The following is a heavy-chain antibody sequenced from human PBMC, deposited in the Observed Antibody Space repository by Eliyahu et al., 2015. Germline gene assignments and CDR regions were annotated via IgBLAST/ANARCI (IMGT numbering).Heavy chain of an antibody. J-gene: IGHJ6*02. D-gene: IGHD5-12*01. CDR2: ISAYNGNT. Sequence: QVQLVQSGAEVKKPGASVKVSCKASGYTFTSYGISWGRQAPGQGLEWMGWISAYNGNTNYAQKLQGRVTMTTDTSTSTAYMELRSLRSDDTAVYYCARDFPTFGYSGYAPSPSGMDVWGQGTTVTVSS. CDR3: ARDFPTFGYSGYAPSPSGMDV. V-gene: IGHV1-18*01. CDR1: GYTFTSYG.